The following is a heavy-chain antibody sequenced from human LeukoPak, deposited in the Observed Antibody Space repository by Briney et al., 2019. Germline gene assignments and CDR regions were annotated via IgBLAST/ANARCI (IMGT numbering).Heavy chain of an antibody. V-gene: IGHV3-7*01. D-gene: IGHD3-10*01. CDR3: ARLSAMVRGPEDIFYFEY. CDR1: EFTFNSHV. Sequence: GGSLRLSCAASEFTFNSHVMHWFRQAPGKGLEWVANIRQDGSEKYYVDSVKGRFTISRDIAKQSVFLQMNSLRAEDTAVYYCARLSAMVRGPEDIFYFEYWGLGTLVTVSS. CDR2: IRQDGSEK. J-gene: IGHJ4*02.